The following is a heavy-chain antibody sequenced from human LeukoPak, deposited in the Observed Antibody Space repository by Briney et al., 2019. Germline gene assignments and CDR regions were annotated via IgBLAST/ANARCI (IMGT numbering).Heavy chain of an antibody. CDR1: GGSITTTNF. Sequence: PSETLALTCGVSGGSITTTNFWSGVRQAPGQGLEWIGELSLSGLTNYNSSLSSRVTISRDRAKNHLSLNLRSVTAVDNAIYYCTRENGGFSSFGFWGQGTVVTVSS. V-gene: IGHV4-4*02. CDR2: LSLSGLT. J-gene: IGHJ4*02. CDR3: TRENGGFSSFGF. D-gene: IGHD3-16*01.